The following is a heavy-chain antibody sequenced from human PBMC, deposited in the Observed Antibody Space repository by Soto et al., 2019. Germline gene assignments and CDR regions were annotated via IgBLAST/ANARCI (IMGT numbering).Heavy chain of an antibody. CDR2: INPSGGST. CDR1: GYTFTSYY. V-gene: IGHV1-46*01. CDR3: ARDRGVVVVTAIRNYYYGMDV. Sequence: VASVKVSCKASGYTFTSYYMHWVRQAPGQGLEWMGIINPSGGSTSYAQKFQGRVTMTRDTSTSTVYMELSSLRSEDTAVYYCARDRGVVVVTAIRNYYYGMDVWGQGTTVTVSS. D-gene: IGHD2-21*02. J-gene: IGHJ6*02.